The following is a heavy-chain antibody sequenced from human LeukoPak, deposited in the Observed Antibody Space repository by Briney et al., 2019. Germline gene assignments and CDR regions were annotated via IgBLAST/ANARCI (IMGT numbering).Heavy chain of an antibody. V-gene: IGHV4-61*01. Sequence: PSETLSLTCTVSGGSVSSSTYYWSWIRQPPGMGLEWIGYVSDSGSTNYNPSLKSRVSISVDTSKNQFSLKLSSATAADTAVYYCARHSGYSSSWYYDYWGQGTLVTVSS. CDR1: GGSVSSSTYY. J-gene: IGHJ4*02. CDR2: VSDSGST. CDR3: ARHSGYSSSWYYDY. D-gene: IGHD6-13*01.